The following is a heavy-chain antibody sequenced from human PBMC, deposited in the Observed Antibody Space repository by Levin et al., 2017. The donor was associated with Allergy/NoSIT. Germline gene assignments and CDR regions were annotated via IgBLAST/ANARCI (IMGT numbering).Heavy chain of an antibody. J-gene: IGHJ4*02. V-gene: IGHV3-9*01. CDR1: GFRFDDYA. Sequence: SLKISCAASGFRFDDYAMHWVRQVPAKGLEWVSGITWNSGNIVYADSLKGRFTISRDNAKNSLYLQMNSLTPEDTALYFCTRDSEKKVDTPLVTAFDSWGQGTLVTVSS. CDR2: ITWNSGNI. CDR3: TRDSEKKVDTPLVTAFDS. D-gene: IGHD5-18*01.